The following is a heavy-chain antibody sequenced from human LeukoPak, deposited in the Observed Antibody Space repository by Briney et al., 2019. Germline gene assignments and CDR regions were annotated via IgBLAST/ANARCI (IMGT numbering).Heavy chain of an antibody. CDR1: GFTFSSYS. CDR3: ARDIPNLYSSSWSWFDP. J-gene: IGHJ5*02. V-gene: IGHV3-21*01. D-gene: IGHD6-13*01. CDR2: ISSSSSYI. Sequence: GGSLRLSCAASGFTFSSYSMNWVRQAPGKGLEWVSSISSSSSYIYYADSVKGRFAISRDNAKNSLYLQMNSLRAEDTAVYYCARDIPNLYSSSWSWFDPWGQGTLVTVSS.